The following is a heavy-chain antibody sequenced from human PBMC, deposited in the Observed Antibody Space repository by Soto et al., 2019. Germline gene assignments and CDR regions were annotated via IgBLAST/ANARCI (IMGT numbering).Heavy chain of an antibody. CDR1: GYTFTSYD. V-gene: IGHV1-8*01. CDR2: MNPNSGNT. J-gene: IGHJ4*02. Sequence: ASVKVSCKASGYTFTSYDINWVRQATGQGLEWMGWMNPNSGNTVYAQKFQGRVTMTRNTSISTAYMELSSLRSEDTAVYYCASGRDWVGATVYWGQGTLVTVSS. D-gene: IGHD1-26*01. CDR3: ASGRDWVGATVY.